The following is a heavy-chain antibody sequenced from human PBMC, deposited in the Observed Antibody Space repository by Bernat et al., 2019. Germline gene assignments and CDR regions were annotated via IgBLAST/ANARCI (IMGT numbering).Heavy chain of an antibody. CDR3: ARRNEGDYAIDV. V-gene: IGHV3-64*01. Sequence: EVQLVESGGALVQPGGSLRLSCAASGFTFSNYRMNWVRQAPGKGLECVSSIVDDGGVKQYANSVKGRFTISRDNSKNSLYLHMSSLRADDMAVYYCARRNEGDYAIDVWGQGTLVTVSS. CDR1: GFTFSNYR. D-gene: IGHD4-17*01. J-gene: IGHJ4*02. CDR2: IVDDGGVK.